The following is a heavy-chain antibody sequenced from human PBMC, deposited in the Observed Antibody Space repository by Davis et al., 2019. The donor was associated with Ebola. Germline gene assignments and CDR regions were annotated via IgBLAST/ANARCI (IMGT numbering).Heavy chain of an antibody. CDR1: GFTFSNYA. D-gene: IGHD6-13*01. CDR3: ARGYSLNY. Sequence: GESLKISCAASGFTFSNYAMSWVRQAPGKGLEWVSAISGSGGSTYYADSVKGRFTISRDNSKNTLYLQMNSLRAEDTAVYYCARGYSLNYWGQGTLVTVSS. CDR2: ISGSGGST. V-gene: IGHV3-23*01. J-gene: IGHJ4*02.